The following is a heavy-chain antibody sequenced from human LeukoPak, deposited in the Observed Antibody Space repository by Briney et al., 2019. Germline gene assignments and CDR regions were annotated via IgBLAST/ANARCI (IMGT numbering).Heavy chain of an antibody. D-gene: IGHD3-10*01. J-gene: IGHJ6*02. CDR2: INHSGST. CDR3: ARGRSRGYYYGMDV. Sequence: SETLSLTCAVYGGSFSGYYWSWIRQPPGKGLEWIGEINHSGSTNYSPSLKSRVTISVDTSKNQFSLKLSSVTAADTAVYYCARGRSRGYYYGMDVWGQGTTVTASS. CDR1: GGSFSGYY. V-gene: IGHV4-34*01.